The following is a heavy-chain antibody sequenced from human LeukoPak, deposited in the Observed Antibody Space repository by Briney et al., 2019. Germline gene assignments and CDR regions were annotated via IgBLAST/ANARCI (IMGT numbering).Heavy chain of an antibody. Sequence: GGSLRLSCAASGFTVSSNYMSWVRQPPGKGLEWVSVIYSGGSTYYADSVKGRFTISRDNSKNTLYLQMNSLRAEDTAVYYCARELSSGPFDPWSQGTLVTVSS. V-gene: IGHV3-53*01. CDR3: ARELSSGPFDP. CDR2: IYSGGST. CDR1: GFTVSSNY. J-gene: IGHJ5*02. D-gene: IGHD6-19*01.